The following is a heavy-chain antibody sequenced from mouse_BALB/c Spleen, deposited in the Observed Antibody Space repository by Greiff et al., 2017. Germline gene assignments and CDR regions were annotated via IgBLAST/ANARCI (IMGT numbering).Heavy chain of an antibody. Sequence: EVHLVESGGGLVQPGGSLKLSCAASGFTFSSYGMSWVRQTPDKRLELVATINSNGGSTYYPDSVKGRFTISRDNAKNTLYLQMSSLKSEDTAMYYCARDPYDGYPYAMDYWGQGTSVTVSS. D-gene: IGHD2-3*01. CDR2: INSNGGST. CDR1: GFTFSSYG. V-gene: IGHV5-6-3*01. CDR3: ARDPYDGYPYAMDY. J-gene: IGHJ4*01.